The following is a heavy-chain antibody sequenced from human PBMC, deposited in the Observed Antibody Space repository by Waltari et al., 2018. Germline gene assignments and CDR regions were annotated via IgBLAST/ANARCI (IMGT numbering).Heavy chain of an antibody. CDR1: GSTFMTSG. CDR2: IRSEGSNI. V-gene: IGHV3-30*02. Sequence: QVQLVESGGGVVQPGESLRFSCAASGSTFMTSGLHWVRQAPGKGLGWVAYIRSEGSNINYADSVKGRFTISRDNSKNTLYLQMNSLRAEDTAVYYCATYSASRGFNYWGQGTLVTVSS. CDR3: ATYSASRGFNY. J-gene: IGHJ4*02. D-gene: IGHD6-13*01.